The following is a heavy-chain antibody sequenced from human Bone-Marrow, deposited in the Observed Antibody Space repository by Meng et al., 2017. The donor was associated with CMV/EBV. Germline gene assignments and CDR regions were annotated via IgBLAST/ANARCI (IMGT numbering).Heavy chain of an antibody. Sequence: SVKVSCKASGGIFSSYAFSWVRRAPGQGLEWLGRVIPILDIADSAQKFQGRLTITADKSTSTAYLELSSLRSEDTAVYYCAKTPDYDLSSGDLGYFDDWGQGTLVTVSS. CDR1: GGIFSSYA. D-gene: IGHD3-3*01. CDR3: AKTPDYDLSSGDLGYFDD. J-gene: IGHJ4*02. CDR2: VIPILDIA. V-gene: IGHV1-69*04.